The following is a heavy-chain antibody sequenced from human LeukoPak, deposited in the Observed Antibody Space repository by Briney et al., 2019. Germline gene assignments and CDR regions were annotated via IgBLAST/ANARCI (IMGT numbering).Heavy chain of an antibody. CDR1: GFTFSSYA. CDR3: AKAMVRGVITDYYYYGMDV. D-gene: IGHD3-10*01. J-gene: IGHJ6*02. V-gene: IGHV3-23*01. Sequence: GGSLRLSCAASGFTFSSYAMNWVRQAPGKGLEWVSAISGSGGSTYYADSVKGRFTISRDNSKNTLYLQMNSLRAEDTAVYYCAKAMVRGVITDYYYYGMDVWGQGTTVTVSS. CDR2: ISGSGGST.